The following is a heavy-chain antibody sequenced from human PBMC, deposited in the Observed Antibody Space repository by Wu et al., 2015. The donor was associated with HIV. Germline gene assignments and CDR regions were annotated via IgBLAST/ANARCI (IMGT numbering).Heavy chain of an antibody. V-gene: IGHV1-8*02. D-gene: IGHD4-17*01. CDR1: GYTFTDYN. J-gene: IGHJ4*02. Sequence: QEQLVQSGPEVKQPGASVKVSCRASGYTFTDYNVHWVRQVPGQGLEWMGWVNPNSGYTAYAQKFQGRVTMTRSTSISTVYMELSSLRSEDTAVYYCARSDYGDLDYWGQGTLVTVSS. CDR3: ARSDYGDLDY. CDR2: VNPNSGYT.